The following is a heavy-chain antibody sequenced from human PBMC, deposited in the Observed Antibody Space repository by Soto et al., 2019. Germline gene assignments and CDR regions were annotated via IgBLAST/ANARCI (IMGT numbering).Heavy chain of an antibody. CDR1: GGSVRSDSFY. V-gene: IGHV4-61*01. D-gene: IGHD2-2*01. CDR2: IYHSGST. Sequence: SETLSLTCTVSGGSVRSDSFYWSWIRQPPGKGLEWIAFIYHSGSTNYNPSLNSRVTISVDTSKNRFSLKLTSVTAADTAIYYCARAVYCTTANCWDDFHYYNIDVWGQGPAVTV. CDR3: ARAVYCTTANCWDDFHYYNIDV. J-gene: IGHJ6*02.